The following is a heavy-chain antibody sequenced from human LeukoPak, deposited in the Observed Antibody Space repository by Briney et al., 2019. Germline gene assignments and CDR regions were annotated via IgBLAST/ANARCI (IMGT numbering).Heavy chain of an antibody. V-gene: IGHV3-30-3*01. Sequence: GGSLRLSCAASGFTFSSYAIHWVRQAPGKGLEGVAVISYDGSNKYYADSVKGRFTISRDNFKNTLYMEMNSLRAEDTAVYYCARVGESYGPYYYGSGGPDYWGQGTLVTVSS. CDR2: ISYDGSNK. D-gene: IGHD3-10*01. CDR1: GFTFSSYA. J-gene: IGHJ4*02. CDR3: ARVGESYGPYYYGSGGPDY.